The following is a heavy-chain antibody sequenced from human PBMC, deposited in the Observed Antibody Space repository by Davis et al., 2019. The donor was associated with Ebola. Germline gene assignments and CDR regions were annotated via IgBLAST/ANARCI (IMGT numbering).Heavy chain of an antibody. CDR3: AREWLEPPYGMDV. CDR2: ISGDGGST. Sequence: GESLKISCAASGFTFDDYAMHWVRQAPGKGLEWVSLISGDGGSTYYADSVKGRFTISRDNAKKSLYLQMNSLRAEDTAVYYCAREWLEPPYGMDVWGQGTTVTVSS. J-gene: IGHJ6*02. V-gene: IGHV3-43*02. D-gene: IGHD1-14*01. CDR1: GFTFDDYA.